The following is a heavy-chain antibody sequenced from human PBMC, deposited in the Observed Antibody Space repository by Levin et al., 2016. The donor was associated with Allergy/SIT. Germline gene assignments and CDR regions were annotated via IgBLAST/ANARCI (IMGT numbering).Heavy chain of an antibody. D-gene: IGHD7-27*01. J-gene: IGHJ6*02. CDR2: FDAEDGET. CDR3: ARGFGTNWFGMDV. Sequence: ASVKVSCKVSGYTLTELSMHWVRQAPGKGLEWMGGFDAEDGETIHAQKFQGRVTMTEDTSTDTAYMELSSLRSEDTAMYFCARGFGTNWFGMDVWGQGTTVIVSS. CDR1: GYTLTELS. V-gene: IGHV1-24*01.